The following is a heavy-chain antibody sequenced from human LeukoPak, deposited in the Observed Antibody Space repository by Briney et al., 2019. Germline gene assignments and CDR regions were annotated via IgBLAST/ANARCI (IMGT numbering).Heavy chain of an antibody. D-gene: IGHD6-19*01. CDR1: GVSMSNYY. CDR2: IYYSGSS. CDR3: VRDRGAAGWNYFDF. V-gene: IGHV4-59*01. J-gene: IGHJ4*02. Sequence: TPSETLSLTCTVSGVSMSNYYWSWIRQPPGKGLEWVGYIYYSGSSNYNPSLKSRVTISGDTSKNQFSLRLSSVTAADTAVYYCVRDRGAAGWNYFDFWGQGTLVTVSS.